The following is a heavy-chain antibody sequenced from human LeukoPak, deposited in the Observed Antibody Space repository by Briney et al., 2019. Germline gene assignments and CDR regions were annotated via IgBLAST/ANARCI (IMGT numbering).Heavy chain of an antibody. CDR3: AKDQRSIAVAGYFDY. CDR1: GFTFSSFA. Sequence: GGSLRLSCAASGFTFSSFAMTWVRQAPGKGLEWVSSISYSGGSTYYADSAKGRFTVSRDNSKNTLYLQMNSLRAEDTAVYYCAKDQRSIAVAGYFDYWGQGTLVTVSS. V-gene: IGHV3-23*01. CDR2: ISYSGGST. D-gene: IGHD6-19*01. J-gene: IGHJ4*02.